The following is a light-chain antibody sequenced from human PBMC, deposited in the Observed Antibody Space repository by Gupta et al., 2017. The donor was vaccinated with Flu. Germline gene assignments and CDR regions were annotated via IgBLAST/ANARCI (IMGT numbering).Light chain of an antibody. Sequence: QSMLTQPPSVSGAPGQRVTISCTGSSPNIGARYAVHWYQQLPGTAPELLLFGNHDRPSGVPDRFSGSRSGTSASLVITRLQADDEADYYCQSFDNSLSGRVFGGGTKLTVL. CDR2: GNH. CDR1: SPNIGARYA. J-gene: IGLJ3*02. V-gene: IGLV1-40*01. CDR3: QSFDNSLSGRV.